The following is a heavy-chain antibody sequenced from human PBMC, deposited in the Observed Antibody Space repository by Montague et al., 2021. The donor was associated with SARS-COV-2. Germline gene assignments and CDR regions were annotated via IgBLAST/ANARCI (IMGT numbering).Heavy chain of an antibody. CDR2: IYYIGST. V-gene: IGHV4-59*01. CDR1: GGSISSYY. J-gene: IGHJ6*02. Sequence: SETLSLTCTDSGGSISSYYWGWIRQPPGKGLEWIGYIYYIGSTNYNPSLKSRVTISVDTSKNQFSLKLSSVTAADTAVYYCARGVLMDVWGQGTTVTVSS. CDR3: ARGVLMDV.